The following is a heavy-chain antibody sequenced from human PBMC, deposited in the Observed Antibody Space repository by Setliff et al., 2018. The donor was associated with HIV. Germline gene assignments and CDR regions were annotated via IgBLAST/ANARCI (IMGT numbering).Heavy chain of an antibody. D-gene: IGHD6-19*01. Sequence: ASVKVSCKASGYSFARYGLSWVRQAPGQGLEWMGWISGFNGNTKYAQSFQDRVAMTTETATSTAYVEMRSLRSDDTAVYFCARVPYRSAWFSGGHDAFDIWGQGTMVTVSS. CDR3: ARVPYRSAWFSGGHDAFDI. CDR1: GYSFARYG. CDR2: ISGFNGNT. J-gene: IGHJ3*02. V-gene: IGHV1-18*01.